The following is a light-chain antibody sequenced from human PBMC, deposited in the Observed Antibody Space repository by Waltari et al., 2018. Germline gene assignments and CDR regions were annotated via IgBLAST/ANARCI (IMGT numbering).Light chain of an antibody. V-gene: IGKV3-20*01. CDR3: QQSNNSPRT. CDR1: QSVGSNY. Sequence: EIVLTQSPVTLSLSPGERATLSCSASQSVGSNYLAWYQQNPGQAPRLLIYGASSRATGIPERFSGSGSGTDFTLTISRLEPEDFAVYYCQQSNNSPRTFGQGTKVEVK. J-gene: IGKJ1*01. CDR2: GAS.